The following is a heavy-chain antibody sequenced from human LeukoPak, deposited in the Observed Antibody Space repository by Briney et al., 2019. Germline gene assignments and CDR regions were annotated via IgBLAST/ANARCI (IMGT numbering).Heavy chain of an antibody. D-gene: IGHD5-12*01. CDR1: GLTFSSYG. CDR2: IRYDGNNK. CDR3: AKAQRGYGSDGFDI. V-gene: IGHV3-30*02. Sequence: PGGSLRLSCAASGLTFSSYGMHWVRQAPGKGLEWVAFIRYDGNNKYYGDSVKGRFTISRDNSKKTLYLQMNSLRGEDTAVYYCAKAQRGYGSDGFDIWGQGTMVTVSS. J-gene: IGHJ3*02.